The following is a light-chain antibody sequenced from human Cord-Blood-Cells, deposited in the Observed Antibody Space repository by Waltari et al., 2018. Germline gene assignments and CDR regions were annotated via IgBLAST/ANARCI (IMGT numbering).Light chain of an antibody. V-gene: IGLV6-57*01. CDR3: QSYDSSNVV. Sequence: NFMLTQPHSVSESPGKTVTISCTRSSGSIARNYVQWYQQRPGSSPTPVIYEDNQRPSGVPDRFSGSIDSSSNSASLTISGLKTEDEADYYCQSYDSSNVVFGGGTKLTVL. CDR1: SGSIARNY. CDR2: EDN. J-gene: IGLJ2*01.